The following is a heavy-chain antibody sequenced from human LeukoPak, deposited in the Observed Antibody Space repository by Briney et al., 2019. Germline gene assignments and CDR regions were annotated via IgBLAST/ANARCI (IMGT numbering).Heavy chain of an antibody. CDR1: GFTFSSHW. CDR2: IKQDGSEK. CDR3: ARASGWYYFDY. Sequence: GGSLRLSCAASGFTFSSHWMSWVRQAPGKGLEWVANIKQDGSEKYYVDSVKGRFTISRDNAKNSLYLQMNSLRAEDTAVYYCARASGWYYFDYWGQGTLVTVSS. D-gene: IGHD6-19*01. V-gene: IGHV3-7*01. J-gene: IGHJ4*02.